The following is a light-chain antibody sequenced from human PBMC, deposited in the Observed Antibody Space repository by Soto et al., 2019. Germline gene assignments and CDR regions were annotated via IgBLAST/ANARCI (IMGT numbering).Light chain of an antibody. J-gene: IGKJ5*01. Sequence: EIVLTQSPGTLSLSPGERVTLSCRASQSFSGNYLTWYQHEPGQAPRLLIYGASTRATGIPARFSGSGSGTEFTLTISSLQSEDFAVYFCQQYNNWPITFGQGTRLEIK. CDR3: QQYNNWPIT. V-gene: IGKV3-15*01. CDR1: QSFSGN. CDR2: GAS.